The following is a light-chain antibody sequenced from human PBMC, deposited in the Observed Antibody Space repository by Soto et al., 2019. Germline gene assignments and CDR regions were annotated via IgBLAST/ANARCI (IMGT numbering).Light chain of an antibody. CDR1: QSISNS. J-gene: IGKJ4*02. CDR2: GAS. V-gene: IGKV1-39*01. Sequence: DIQMTQSPSSLSASVGDRVTITCRASQSISNSLNWYQRKLGKVPKVLIYGASSLQRGVPSRFSGSGSGTDVTLTISSLRPEDFATYYCQESYTALWGTFGEGTKVEI. CDR3: QESYTALWGT.